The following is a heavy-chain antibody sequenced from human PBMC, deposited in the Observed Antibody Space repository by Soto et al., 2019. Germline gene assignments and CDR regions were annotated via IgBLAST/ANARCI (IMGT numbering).Heavy chain of an antibody. CDR1: GGTFSSYA. J-gene: IGHJ5*02. CDR2: IIPIFGTA. CDR3: ARGITGSSGWFDP. Sequence: SVKVSCKASGGTFSSYAISWVRQAPGQGLEWMGGIIPIFGTANYAQKFQGRVTITADKSTSTADMELSILRSEDTAVYYCARGITGSSGWFDPWGQGTLVTVSS. V-gene: IGHV1-69*06. D-gene: IGHD1-20*01.